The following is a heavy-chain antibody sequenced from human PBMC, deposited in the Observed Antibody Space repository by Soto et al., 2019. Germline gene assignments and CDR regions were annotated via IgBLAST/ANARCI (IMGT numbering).Heavy chain of an antibody. CDR2: IHHSGRT. Sequence: QVQLQQWGAGLLKPSETLSLTCAVYGGSISGHYWNWIRQPPGKGLEWIGEIHHSGRTNYNPSLKSRVTISVDTSKNQFSLNLGSVTAADTAVYFCARGNIAAALVYWGQGTLVTVSS. CDR3: ARGNIAAALVY. J-gene: IGHJ4*02. CDR1: GGSISGHY. V-gene: IGHV4-34*01. D-gene: IGHD6-13*01.